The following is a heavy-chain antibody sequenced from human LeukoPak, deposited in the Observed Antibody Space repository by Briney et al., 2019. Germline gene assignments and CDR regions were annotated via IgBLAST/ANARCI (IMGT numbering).Heavy chain of an antibody. J-gene: IGHJ4*02. D-gene: IGHD3-3*01. CDR1: GFIFSSYA. CDR3: AASAYYVAAADAY. Sequence: GGSLRLSCAASGFIFSSYAMSWVRQAPGKGLEWISDISGSGTKTYYADSVKGRFTISRDYSSNTLYLQMNSLRAEDTALYYCAASAYYVAAADAYRGQGTLVTVSS. V-gene: IGHV3-23*01. CDR2: ISGSGTKT.